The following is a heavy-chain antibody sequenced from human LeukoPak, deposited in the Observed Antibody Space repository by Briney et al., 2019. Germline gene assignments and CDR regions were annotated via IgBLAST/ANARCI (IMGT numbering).Heavy chain of an antibody. V-gene: IGHV4-59*01. CDR1: DDSITMYY. CDR3: ARGRVSSSTWYSTYYYYFYMDV. D-gene: IGHD4-11*01. CDR2: VDHTGST. Sequence: SETLSLTCSVSDDSITMYYWTWIRQPPGKGLEWIGYVDHTGSTNFNPSLTGRVSISRDTSKNLFSLRLRSVTAADTAVYFCARGRVSSSTWYSTYYYYFYMDVWGKGTTVTVSS. J-gene: IGHJ6*03.